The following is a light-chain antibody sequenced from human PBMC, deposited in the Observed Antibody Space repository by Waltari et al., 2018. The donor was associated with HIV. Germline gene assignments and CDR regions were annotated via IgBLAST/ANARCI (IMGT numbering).Light chain of an antibody. CDR3: QQYKSYPWT. J-gene: IGKJ1*01. CDR2: KAS. CDR1: QSMKSW. Sequence: DIQMTQSPSTLSASVGDRVTITCRAVQSMKSWLAWYQHKPGKAPKRLIDKASSLESGVPSRFSGSGSGTEFTLTITSLQPDDFATYYCQQYKSYPWTFGQGTKVEIK. V-gene: IGKV1-5*03.